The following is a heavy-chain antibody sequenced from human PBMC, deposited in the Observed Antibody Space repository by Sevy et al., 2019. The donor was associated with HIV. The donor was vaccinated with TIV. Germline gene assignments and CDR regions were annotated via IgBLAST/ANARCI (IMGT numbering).Heavy chain of an antibody. Sequence: GGSLRLSCATSGFTFDDYTMHWVRQAPGKGLEWVSGISWTSGSIGYADSVKGRFTISRDNAKNSLYLQTNSLRAEDTALYYCAKDISGEGEGYYYFDYWGQGTQVTVSS. V-gene: IGHV3-9*01. J-gene: IGHJ4*02. CDR3: AKDISGEGEGYYYFDY. CDR1: GFTFDDYT. CDR2: ISWTSGSI. D-gene: IGHD3-10*01.